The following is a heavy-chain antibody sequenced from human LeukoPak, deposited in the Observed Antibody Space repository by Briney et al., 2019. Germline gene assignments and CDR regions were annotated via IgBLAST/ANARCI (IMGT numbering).Heavy chain of an antibody. J-gene: IGHJ4*02. CDR2: ISYDGSNK. D-gene: IGHD3-3*01. Sequence: GRSLRLSCAASGFTFSSYGMHWVRQAPGKGLEWVAVISYDGSNKYYADSVKGRFTISRDNSKNTLYLQMNSLRAEDTAVYYCAKSSSVHYDFWSGRYYPNSWGQGTLVTVSS. CDR3: AKSSSVHYDFWSGRYYPNS. V-gene: IGHV3-30*18. CDR1: GFTFSSYG.